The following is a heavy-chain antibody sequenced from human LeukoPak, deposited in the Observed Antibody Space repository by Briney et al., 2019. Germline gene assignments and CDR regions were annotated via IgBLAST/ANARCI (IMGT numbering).Heavy chain of an antibody. CDR1: GGTFSSYA. CDR3: ARARAAHSGYGLSFDY. J-gene: IGHJ4*02. Sequence: GASVKVSCKASGGTFSSYAISWVRQAPGQGLEWMGGIIPIFGTANYAQKFQGRVTITTDESTSTAYMELSSLRSEDTAVYYCARARAAHSGYGLSFDYWGQGTLVTVSS. D-gene: IGHD5-12*01. V-gene: IGHV1-69*05. CDR2: IIPIFGTA.